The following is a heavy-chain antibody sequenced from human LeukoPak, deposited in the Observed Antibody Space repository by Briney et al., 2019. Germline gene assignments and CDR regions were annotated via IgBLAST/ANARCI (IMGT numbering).Heavy chain of an antibody. D-gene: IGHD4-17*01. Sequence: PGGSLRLSCAASGFTFSSYAMHWVRQAPGKGLEWVAVISYDGSNKYYADSVKGRFTISRDNSKNTLYLQMNSLRAEDTAVYYCARRLKGSYGNPFDYWGQGTLVTVSS. CDR1: GFTFSSYA. J-gene: IGHJ4*02. V-gene: IGHV3-30*04. CDR3: ARRLKGSYGNPFDY. CDR2: ISYDGSNK.